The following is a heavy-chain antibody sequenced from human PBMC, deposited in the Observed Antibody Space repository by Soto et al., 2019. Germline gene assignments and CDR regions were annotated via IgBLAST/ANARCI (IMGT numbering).Heavy chain of an antibody. D-gene: IGHD5-12*01. CDR2: ISSSSSYI. CDR1: GFTFSSYS. Sequence: GGSLRLSCAASGFTFSSYSMNWVRQAPGKGLEWVSSISSSSSYIYYADSVKGRFTISRDKAKNSLYLKMNSLRAEDTAVYYCARDSYSGYGGFDYWGQGTLVTVSS. CDR3: ARDSYSGYGGFDY. V-gene: IGHV3-21*01. J-gene: IGHJ4*02.